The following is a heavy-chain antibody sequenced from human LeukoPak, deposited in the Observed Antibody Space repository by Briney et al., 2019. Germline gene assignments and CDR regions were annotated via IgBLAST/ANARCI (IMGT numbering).Heavy chain of an antibody. J-gene: IGHJ4*02. D-gene: IGHD1-26*01. Sequence: GGSLRLSCAASVFTFSSYAMSWVRQAPGKGLEWVSAISGRGGSTYYADSVQGRFTISRDNSKNTLYLQMNSLRAEDTAVYYCAKGSSPSRPYYFDYWGQGTLVTVS. CDR1: VFTFSSYA. CDR2: ISGRGGST. CDR3: AKGSSPSRPYYFDY. V-gene: IGHV3-23*01.